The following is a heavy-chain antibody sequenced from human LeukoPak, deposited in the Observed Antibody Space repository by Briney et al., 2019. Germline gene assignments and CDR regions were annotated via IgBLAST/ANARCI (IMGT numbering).Heavy chain of an antibody. CDR3: ARAAYYYDSSGYYYGGAFDI. CDR2: INAGNGNT. V-gene: IGHV1-3*03. D-gene: IGHD3-22*01. CDR1: GYTLTELS. Sequence: ASVKVSCKVSGYTLTELSMHWVRQAPGQRLEWMGWINAGNGNTKYSQEFQGRVTITRDTSASTAYMELSSLRSEDMAVYYCARAAYYYDSSGYYYGGAFDIWGQGTMVTVSS. J-gene: IGHJ3*02.